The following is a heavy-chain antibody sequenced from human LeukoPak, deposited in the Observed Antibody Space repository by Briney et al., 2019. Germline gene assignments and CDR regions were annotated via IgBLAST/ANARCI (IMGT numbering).Heavy chain of an antibody. J-gene: IGHJ4*02. CDR3: ASVWIGGSAYYFDAY. D-gene: IGHD2/OR15-2a*01. V-gene: IGHV1-69*05. Sequence: SVKVSCKASGGTFSSYAISWVRQAPGQGLEWMGKIIPIFGTANYAQKFQGRVTITTDESTSTAYMELSSLRSEDTAVYYCASVWIGGSAYYFDAYWGQGTLVTVSS. CDR2: IIPIFGTA. CDR1: GGTFSSYA.